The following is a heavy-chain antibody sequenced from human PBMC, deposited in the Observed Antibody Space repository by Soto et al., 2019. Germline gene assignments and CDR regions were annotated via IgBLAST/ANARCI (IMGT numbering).Heavy chain of an antibody. CDR3: AKDHWDRHNTGFPWDD. D-gene: IGHD2-8*02. Sequence: EVHLLESGGALAQPRGSLRLSCIASGFTFSNYAMSWVRQSPGKELEWVSTINGGGDRTYYTDSVKGRFTVSRDNSKNMLSLQMNSLNAEDTALYYCAKDHWDRHNTGFPWDDWGLGTLVTVTS. CDR2: INGGGDRT. J-gene: IGHJ4*02. V-gene: IGHV3-23*01. CDR1: GFTFSNYA.